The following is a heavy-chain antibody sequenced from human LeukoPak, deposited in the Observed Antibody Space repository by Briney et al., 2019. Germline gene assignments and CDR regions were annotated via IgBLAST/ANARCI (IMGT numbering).Heavy chain of an antibody. V-gene: IGHV1-18*01. Sequence: ASVKVSCKASGYTFASYGISWVRQAPGQGLEWMGWISPYNGNINYAQKFQGRVTMTTETPTGTAYMNLRSLRSDDTAVYYCARVSHPYYYYYYMDVWGKGTAVTISS. CDR2: ISPYNGNI. CDR1: GYTFASYG. CDR3: ARVSHPYYYYYYMDV. J-gene: IGHJ6*03.